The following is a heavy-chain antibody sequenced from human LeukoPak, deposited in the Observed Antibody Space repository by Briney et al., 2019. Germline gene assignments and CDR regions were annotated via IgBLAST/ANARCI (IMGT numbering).Heavy chain of an antibody. V-gene: IGHV3-21*04. CDR2: ISSGSSYI. CDR3: AKEAMVRGGYIDY. D-gene: IGHD3-10*01. J-gene: IGHJ4*02. CDR1: GFTFSSYG. Sequence: GGSLRLSCAASGFTFSSYGMHWVRQAPGKGLEWVSSISSGSSYIYYADSVKGRFTISRDNGKNSLYLQMNSLRAEDTAVYYCAKEAMVRGGYIDYWGQGTLVTVSS.